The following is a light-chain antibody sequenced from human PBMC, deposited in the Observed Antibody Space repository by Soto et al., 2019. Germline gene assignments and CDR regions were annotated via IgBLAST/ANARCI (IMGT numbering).Light chain of an antibody. CDR2: EVS. J-gene: IGLJ1*01. V-gene: IGLV2-18*02. Sequence: QSALTQPPSVSGSPGQSVTISCTGTSSDFGSYNRVSWYQRPPGTGPKLMIYEVSNRPSGVPDRFSGSKSGNTASLTISGLQAEDETDYYCFSYTSSGTYVFGTGTKVTVL. CDR1: SSDFGSYNR. CDR3: FSYTSSGTYV.